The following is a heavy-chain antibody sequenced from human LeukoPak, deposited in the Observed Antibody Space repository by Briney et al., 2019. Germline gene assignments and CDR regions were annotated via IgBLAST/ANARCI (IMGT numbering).Heavy chain of an antibody. D-gene: IGHD3-22*01. J-gene: IGHJ4*02. CDR3: ARGARLTYYYDSSGFYCFDD. V-gene: IGHV1-2*02. Sequence: ASVKVSCKASGYTFNDFYTHWVRQAPGQGLEWMGWINPKSGGTSSAQTFQGRVTLTRDRPITTVFMELSRLTSADTAVYYCARGARLTYYYDSSGFYCFDDWGQGTLVTVSS. CDR1: GYTFNDFY. CDR2: INPKSGGT.